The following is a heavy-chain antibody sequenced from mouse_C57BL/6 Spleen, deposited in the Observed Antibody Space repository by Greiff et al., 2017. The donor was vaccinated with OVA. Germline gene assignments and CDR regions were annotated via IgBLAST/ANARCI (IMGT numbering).Heavy chain of an antibody. CDR2: IYPGSGST. Sequence: QVQLQQPGAELVKPGASVKMSCKASGYTFTSYWITWVKQRPGQGLEWIGDIYPGSGSTNYNEKFKSKATLTVGTSSRTAYMQLSSLTSEDSAVYYCARGDDYDGFAYWGQGTLVTVSA. V-gene: IGHV1-55*01. J-gene: IGHJ3*01. CDR3: ARGDDYDGFAY. D-gene: IGHD2-4*01. CDR1: GYTFTSYW.